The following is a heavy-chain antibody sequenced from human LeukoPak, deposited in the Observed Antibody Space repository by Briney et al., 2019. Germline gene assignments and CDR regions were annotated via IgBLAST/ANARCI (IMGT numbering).Heavy chain of an antibody. CDR2: IYPGDSDT. D-gene: IGHD1-26*01. Sequence: GESLKISCKGSGYSFTDYWIAWVRQMPGKGLEWMGIIYPGDSDTRYSPSFRGQVTISADKSITTAYLRWSSLKASDSAMYYCARRRSGTYVDYWGQGTLVTVSS. CDR1: GYSFTDYW. V-gene: IGHV5-51*01. CDR3: ARRRSGTYVDY. J-gene: IGHJ4*02.